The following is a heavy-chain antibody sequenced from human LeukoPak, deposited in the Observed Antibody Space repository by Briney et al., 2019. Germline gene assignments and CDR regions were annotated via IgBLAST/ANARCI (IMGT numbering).Heavy chain of an antibody. CDR1: GFTISSNY. CDR2: IYSGGST. D-gene: IGHD4-17*01. V-gene: IGHV3-66*01. CDR3: ASIPYGDYLEASDYFDY. Sequence: GSLRLSCAASGFTISSNYMSWVRQAPGKGLEWVSVIYSGGSTYYADSVKGRFTISRDNSKNTLYLQMNSLRAEDTAVYYCASIPYGDYLEASDYFDYWGQGTLVTVSS. J-gene: IGHJ4*02.